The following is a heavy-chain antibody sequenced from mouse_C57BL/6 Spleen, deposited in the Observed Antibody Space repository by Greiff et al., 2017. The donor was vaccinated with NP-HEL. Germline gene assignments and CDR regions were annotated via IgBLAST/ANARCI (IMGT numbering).Heavy chain of an antibody. CDR3: ARDHYYGSSYVGYFDV. V-gene: IGHV5-4*01. CDR1: GFTFSSYA. Sequence: DVMLVESGGGLVKPGGSLKLSCAASGFTFSSYAMSWVRQTPEKRLEWVATISDGGSYTYYPDNVKGRFTISRDNAKNNLYLQMSHLKSEDTAMYYWARDHYYGSSYVGYFDVWGTGTTVTVSS. CDR2: ISDGGSYT. J-gene: IGHJ1*03. D-gene: IGHD1-1*01.